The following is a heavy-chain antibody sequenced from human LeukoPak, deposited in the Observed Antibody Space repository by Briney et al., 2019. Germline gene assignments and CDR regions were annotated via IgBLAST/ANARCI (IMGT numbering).Heavy chain of an antibody. CDR1: GFTFSNYA. J-gene: IGHJ4*02. V-gene: IGHV3-64*05. CDR2: ISSNGGRT. CDR3: VKDPHSSGRYYFDY. Sequence: AGGSLRLSCSVSGFTFSNYAMHWVRQAPGKGLEYVSGISSNGGRTYYADSVKGRFTISRDNSKNTMYVQMSTLRVEDTAVYYCVKDPHSSGRYYFDYWGRGSLVAVCS. D-gene: IGHD6-19*01.